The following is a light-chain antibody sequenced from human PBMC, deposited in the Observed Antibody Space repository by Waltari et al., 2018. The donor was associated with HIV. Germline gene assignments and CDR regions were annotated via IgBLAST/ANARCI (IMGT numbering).Light chain of an antibody. J-gene: IGLJ3*02. V-gene: IGLV1-47*01. CDR1: SSNIGSNY. CDR2: RNK. Sequence: QSVLTQPPSASGTPGQRVTISCSGSSSNIGSNYVSWYQQPPGTAPKLRIYRNKRRPSGGPDRFSGSKSGTSASLASSGLRSEDEADYYCAAWDDSLSGPVFGGGTKLTVL. CDR3: AAWDDSLSGPV.